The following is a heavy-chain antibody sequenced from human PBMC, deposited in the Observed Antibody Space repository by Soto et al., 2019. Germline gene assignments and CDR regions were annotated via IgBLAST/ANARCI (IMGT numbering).Heavy chain of an antibody. J-gene: IGHJ5*01. CDR3: ARLIGNSWLDS. CDR1: GDSVSTNSAT. D-gene: IGHD3-16*01. Sequence: QVQLQQSGPGLVKPSQTLSLTCAISGDSVSTNSATWDWIRQSPSRGLEWLGRTYYRSKWEIDYAPSGRGPITINPATSNTQLSLQLNSVTPDDTAVYYCARLIGNSWLDSWGQGILVTVSS. V-gene: IGHV6-1*01. CDR2: TYYRSKWEI.